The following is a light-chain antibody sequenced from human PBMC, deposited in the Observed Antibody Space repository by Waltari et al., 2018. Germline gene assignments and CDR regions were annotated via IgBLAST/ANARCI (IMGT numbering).Light chain of an antibody. V-gene: IGKV1-5*03. CDR1: QTLNNW. CDR3: HQSHTAPHT. Sequence: DIQMTQSPSTLSASVGDRVTITCRASQTLNNWLAWYQQKPGKAPQLLIQRASVLQSGVPSRFIGSGSGTDFTLTISSLQAEDFATYYCHQSHTAPHTFGQGTKLEIK. J-gene: IGKJ2*01. CDR2: RAS.